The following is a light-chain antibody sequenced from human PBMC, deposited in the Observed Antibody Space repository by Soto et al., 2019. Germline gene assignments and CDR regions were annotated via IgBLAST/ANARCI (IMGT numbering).Light chain of an antibody. CDR3: QQYNSYSPE. V-gene: IGKV1-5*01. CDR1: QSISSW. Sequence: DIQITQSPSTLSASVGDRVTITCRASQSISSWLAWYQQKPGKAPKILIYDASSLESGVPSRFSGRGSGTEFTLALSRLQPDDFETYYCQQYNSYSPEFGQGTKVDIK. CDR2: DAS. J-gene: IGKJ1*01.